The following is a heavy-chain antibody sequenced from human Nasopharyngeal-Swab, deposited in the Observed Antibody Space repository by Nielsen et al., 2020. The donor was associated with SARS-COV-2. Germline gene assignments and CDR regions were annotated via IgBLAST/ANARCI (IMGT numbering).Heavy chain of an antibody. CDR1: GFTFSTHS. D-gene: IGHD1-14*01. V-gene: IGHV3-21*01. J-gene: IGHJ4*02. Sequence: GESLKISCAASGFTFSTHSMNWVRQAPGKGLEWVSSIDRSGPYAYYADSVKGRFTISRDSAENSLYLQMNSLRAEDTAVYYCAREGPENRAYFDYWGQGTLVTVSS. CDR2: IDRSGPYA. CDR3: AREGPENRAYFDY.